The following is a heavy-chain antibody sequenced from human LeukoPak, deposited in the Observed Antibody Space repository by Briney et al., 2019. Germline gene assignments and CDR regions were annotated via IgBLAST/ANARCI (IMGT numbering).Heavy chain of an antibody. Sequence: GGSLRLSCAASGFTFSSYGMHWVRQAPGKGLEWVAVISYDGSNKYYADSVKGRFTISRDNAKNSLYLQMNSLRAEDTAVYYCARDKHYYDSSGLLDYWGQGTLVTVSS. V-gene: IGHV3-30*03. CDR3: ARDKHYYDSSGLLDY. CDR1: GFTFSSYG. D-gene: IGHD3-22*01. CDR2: ISYDGSNK. J-gene: IGHJ4*02.